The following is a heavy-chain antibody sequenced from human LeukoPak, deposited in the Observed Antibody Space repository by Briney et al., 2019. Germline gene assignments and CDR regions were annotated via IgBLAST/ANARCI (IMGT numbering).Heavy chain of an antibody. CDR3: ASEHSGNYNRPFDY. V-gene: IGHV3-23*01. CDR1: GFTFSSYA. Sequence: GGSLRLSCAASGFTFSSYAMNWVRQAPGKGLEWVSAISGSGSGDSTYYADSVKGRFTISRDNSKNTLYLQMNSLRADDTAVYYCASEHSGNYNRPFDYWGQGTLVTVSS. D-gene: IGHD1-26*01. J-gene: IGHJ4*02. CDR2: ISGSGSGDST.